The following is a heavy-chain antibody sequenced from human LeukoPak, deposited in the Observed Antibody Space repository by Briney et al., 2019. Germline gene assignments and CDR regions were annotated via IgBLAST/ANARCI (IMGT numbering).Heavy chain of an antibody. J-gene: IGHJ4*02. CDR3: ARAGYSISSYRFDY. CDR2: IYTTGMT. D-gene: IGHD3-22*01. Sequence: PSETLSLTCSVSGGSINSYWWSWIRQPAGKGLEFIGRIYTTGMTNYNPSLKSRVSMSVDTSKNKFSLELRSVTAADTAVYFCARAGYSISSYRFDYWGQGALVTVSS. CDR1: GGSINSYW. V-gene: IGHV4-4*07.